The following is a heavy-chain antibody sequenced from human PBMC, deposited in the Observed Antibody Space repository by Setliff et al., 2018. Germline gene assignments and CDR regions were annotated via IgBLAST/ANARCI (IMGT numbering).Heavy chain of an antibody. D-gene: IGHD1-26*01. Sequence: SGPTLVNPTETLTLTCIVSGFSLSNGRMGVSWIRQPPGKALEWLAHIFSNDEKSYNTSLKTRLTISKDTSKNQVVLTMTNMDPVDTATYYCARSPSGEFDYWGQGTLVTVSS. CDR2: IFSNDEK. CDR3: ARSPSGEFDY. J-gene: IGHJ4*02. CDR1: GFSLSNGRMG. V-gene: IGHV2-26*01.